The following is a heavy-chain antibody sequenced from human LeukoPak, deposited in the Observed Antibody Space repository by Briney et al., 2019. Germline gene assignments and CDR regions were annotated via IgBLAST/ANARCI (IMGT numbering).Heavy chain of an antibody. CDR1: GGSISSYY. D-gene: IGHD2-2*02. J-gene: IGHJ5*02. CDR2: IYYSGST. CDR3: ARWEGYCSSTSCYRWFDP. Sequence: SETLSLTCTVSGGSISSYYWSWIRQPPGKGLEWIGYIYYSGSTNYDPSLKSRVTISVDTSKNQFSLKLSSVTAADTAVYYCARWEGYCSSTSCYRWFDPWGQGTLVTVSS. V-gene: IGHV4-59*01.